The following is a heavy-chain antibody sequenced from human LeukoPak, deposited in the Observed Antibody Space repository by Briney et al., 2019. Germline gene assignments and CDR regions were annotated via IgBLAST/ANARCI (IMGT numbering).Heavy chain of an antibody. D-gene: IGHD2-8*01. Sequence: QPGGCLRLSCVASGFTFSSYWMSSVRQAPGKRLEWVANIKQEGSEKYYVDSVKGRYTISRDNAKNSLYLQMNSLRAEDTAVYYCAREHTVLGFDYWGQGTLVTVSS. CDR2: IKQEGSEK. CDR3: AREHTVLGFDY. CDR1: GFTFSSYW. J-gene: IGHJ4*02. V-gene: IGHV3-7*01.